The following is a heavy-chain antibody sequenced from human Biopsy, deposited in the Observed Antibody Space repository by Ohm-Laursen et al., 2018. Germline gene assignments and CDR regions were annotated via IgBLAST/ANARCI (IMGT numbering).Heavy chain of an antibody. CDR3: ARQVDFWSGYVDY. Sequence: SQTLSLTCIVSGGSISDSTYHWGWIRQSPGKGLEWIGNIYYSGNTDYSPSLKSRVTISVDTSNNQFSLKLGSVTAADTAVYYCARQVDFWSGYVDYWGQGTLVAVSS. J-gene: IGHJ4*02. CDR2: IYYSGNT. D-gene: IGHD3-3*01. V-gene: IGHV4-39*01. CDR1: GGSISDSTYH.